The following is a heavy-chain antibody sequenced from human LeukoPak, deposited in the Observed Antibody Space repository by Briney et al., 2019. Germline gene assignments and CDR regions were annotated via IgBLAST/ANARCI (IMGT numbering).Heavy chain of an antibody. Sequence: GGSLRLSCAASGFTFSSYWMSWVRQAPGKGLEWVANIKQDGSEKYYVDSVKGRFTISRDNAKNSLYLQMNSLRAEDTAVYYCARDLDLYSYGSFAECWGQGTLVTVSS. J-gene: IGHJ4*02. D-gene: IGHD5-18*01. CDR2: IKQDGSEK. CDR1: GFTFSSYW. V-gene: IGHV3-7*01. CDR3: ARDLDLYSYGSFAEC.